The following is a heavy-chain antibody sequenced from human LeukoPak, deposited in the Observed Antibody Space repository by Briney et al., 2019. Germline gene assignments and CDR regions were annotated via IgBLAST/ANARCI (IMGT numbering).Heavy chain of an antibody. D-gene: IGHD4-23*01. Sequence: GRSLRLSCALSALTISSNYTGSVRQAPRKGLEWGSFIYRGGSTYYSDSVEGRFTISRDNSKNTLYLQMNSLRAEDTAVYYCARDLPLGNSLPSSFDYWGQGTLVTVSS. CDR3: ARDLPLGNSLPSSFDY. V-gene: IGHV3-53*01. CDR2: IYRGGST. CDR1: ALTISSNY. J-gene: IGHJ4*02.